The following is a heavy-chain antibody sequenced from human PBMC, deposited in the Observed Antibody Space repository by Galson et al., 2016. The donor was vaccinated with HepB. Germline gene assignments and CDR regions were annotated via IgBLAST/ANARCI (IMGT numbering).Heavy chain of an antibody. D-gene: IGHD3-16*01. CDR1: GFSFSTSG. J-gene: IGHJ4*02. CDR3: GKHGGFDY. CDR2: ITASGTTT. V-gene: IGHV3-23*01. Sequence: SLRLSCAASGFSFSTSGMSRVRQTPGRGLEWLSGITASGTTTHYADSVRGRFTIYRDNSKNTLYLYMSGLRAGDTAVYYCGKHGGFDYWGQGALVTASS.